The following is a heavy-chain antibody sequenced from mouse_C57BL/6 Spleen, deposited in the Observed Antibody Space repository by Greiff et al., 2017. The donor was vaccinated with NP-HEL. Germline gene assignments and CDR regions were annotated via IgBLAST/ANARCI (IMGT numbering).Heavy chain of an antibody. V-gene: IGHV1-15*01. CDR1: GYTFTDYE. D-gene: IGHD2-4*01. Sequence: QVQLQQSGAELVRPGASVTLSCKASGYTFTDYEMHWVKQTPVHGLEWIGAIDPETGGTAYNQKFKGKAILTADKSSSTAYMELRSLTSEDSAVYYCTRSDPNPNPNPLYDYLYYFDYWGQGTTLTVSS. CDR2: IDPETGGT. CDR3: TRSDPNPNPNPLYDYLYYFDY. J-gene: IGHJ2*01.